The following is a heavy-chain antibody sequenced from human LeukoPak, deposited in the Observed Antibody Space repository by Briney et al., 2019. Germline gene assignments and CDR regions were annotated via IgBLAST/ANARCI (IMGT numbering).Heavy chain of an antibody. Sequence: ASVKVSCKASGGTFSSYAISWVRQAPGQGLEWMGGVIPIFGTANYAQKFQGRVTITADKSASTAYMELSSLRSEDTAVYYCARGRGDSRTMWDYWGQGTQVTVSS. V-gene: IGHV1-69*06. CDR2: VIPIFGTA. CDR3: ARGRGDSRTMWDY. CDR1: GGTFSSYA. J-gene: IGHJ4*02. D-gene: IGHD3-22*01.